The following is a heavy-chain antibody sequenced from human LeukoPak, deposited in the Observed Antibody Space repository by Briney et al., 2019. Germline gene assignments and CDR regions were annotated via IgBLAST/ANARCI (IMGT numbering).Heavy chain of an antibody. J-gene: IGHJ5*02. Sequence: ASVKVSCKASGGTFSSYAISWVRQATGQGLEWMGWMNPNNGNTGYAQKFQGRVTMTRNTSIRTAYMELSSLISEDTAVYYCVRAESGGGRNWFDPWGQGTLVTVSS. CDR2: MNPNNGNT. V-gene: IGHV1-8*02. CDR3: VRAESGGGRNWFDP. CDR1: GGTFSSYA. D-gene: IGHD3-16*01.